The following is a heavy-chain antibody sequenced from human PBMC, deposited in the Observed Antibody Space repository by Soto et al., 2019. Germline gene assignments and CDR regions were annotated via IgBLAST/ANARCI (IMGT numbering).Heavy chain of an antibody. CDR3: AIDSGWYDGAFDY. J-gene: IGHJ4*02. CDR2: MNPNSGNT. V-gene: IGHV1-8*01. D-gene: IGHD6-19*01. CDR1: GYTFTSYD. Sequence: GASVKVSCKASGYTFTSYDINSVRQATGQGLEWMGWMNPNSGNTGYAQKFQGRVTMTRNTSISTAYMELSSLRSEDTAVYYCAIDSGWYDGAFDYWGQGTLVNVSS.